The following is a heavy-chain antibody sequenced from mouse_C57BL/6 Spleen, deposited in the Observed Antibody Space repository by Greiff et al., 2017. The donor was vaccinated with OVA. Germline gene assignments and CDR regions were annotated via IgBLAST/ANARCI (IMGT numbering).Heavy chain of an antibody. CDR1: GYTFTDYY. Sequence: EVKLMESGPVLVKPGASVKMSCKASGYTFTDYYMNWVKQSHGKSLEWIGVINPYNGGTSYNQKFKGKATLTVDKSSSTAYMELNSLTSEDSAVYYCARSGYYGYEGDFDYWGQGTTLTVSS. CDR3: ARSGYYGYEGDFDY. J-gene: IGHJ2*01. V-gene: IGHV1-19*01. D-gene: IGHD2-2*01. CDR2: INPYNGGT.